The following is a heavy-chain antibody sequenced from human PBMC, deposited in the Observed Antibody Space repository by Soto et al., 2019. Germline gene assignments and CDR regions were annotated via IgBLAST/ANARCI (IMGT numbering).Heavy chain of an antibody. J-gene: IGHJ6*02. CDR3: ASGQAVRGAPTYYYYGMDV. CDR1: GYTFTGYY. CDR2: INPNSGGT. Sequence: GASVKVSCKASGYTFTGYYMHWVRQAPGQGLEWMGWINPNSGGTNYAQKFQGWVTMTRDTSIGTAYMELSRLRSDDTAVYYCASGQAVRGAPTYYYYGMDVWGQGTTVTVSS. D-gene: IGHD3-10*01. V-gene: IGHV1-2*04.